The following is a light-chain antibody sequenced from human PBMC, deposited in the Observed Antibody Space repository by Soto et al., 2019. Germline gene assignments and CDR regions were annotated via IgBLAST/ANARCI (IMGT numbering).Light chain of an antibody. Sequence: IQMARSPASLSASVGDRVTITCRASQSISNYLNWYQHKAGKAXXVLIYAASSLQRGVPARFSGSGSGADFTLTISRLEPEDFAVYYCHQYDSWTFGQGTKVDIK. CDR1: QSISNY. CDR2: AAS. V-gene: IGKV1-39*01. CDR3: HQYDSWT. J-gene: IGKJ1*01.